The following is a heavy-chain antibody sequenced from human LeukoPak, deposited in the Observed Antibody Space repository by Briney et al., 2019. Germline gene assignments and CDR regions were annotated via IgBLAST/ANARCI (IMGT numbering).Heavy chain of an antibody. CDR2: IYYSGST. V-gene: IGHV4-61*08. J-gene: IGHJ4*02. D-gene: IGHD6-13*01. CDR1: GGSISSGGYY. Sequence: SETLSLTCTVSGGSISSGGYYWSWIRQHPGKGLEWIGYIYYSGSTNYDPSLKSRVTISVDTSKNQFSLKLSSVTAADTAVYYCARVSSGCSSREFDYWGQGTLVTVSS. CDR3: ARVSSGCSSREFDY.